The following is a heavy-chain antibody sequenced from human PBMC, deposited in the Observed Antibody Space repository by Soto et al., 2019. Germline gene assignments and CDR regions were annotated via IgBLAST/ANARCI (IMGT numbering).Heavy chain of an antibody. CDR1: GGTFTSNY. CDR3: ARDLAKGGGSAGFDY. CDR2: INNRSGGT. V-gene: IGHV1-2*02. D-gene: IGHD1-26*01. J-gene: IGHJ4*02. Sequence: ASVKVSCKASGGTFTSNYIHWVRQAPGEGFEWMGCINNRSGGTKYPQKFQGRVPMTRDTSLRTVYMKLTRMTSDDTDGYYCARDLAKGGGSAGFDYWGQGTLVTVSS.